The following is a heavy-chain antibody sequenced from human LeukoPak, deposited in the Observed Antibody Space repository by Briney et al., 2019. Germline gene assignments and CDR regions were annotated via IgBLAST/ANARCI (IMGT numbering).Heavy chain of an antibody. J-gene: IGHJ5*02. CDR1: GYTFTSYG. CDR3: ARAQRWLTKITYNWFDP. CDR2: ISAYNGNT. D-gene: IGHD6-19*01. Sequence: ASVKVSCKASGYTFTSYGISWVRQAPGQGLEWMGWISAYNGNTNYAQKLQGRATMTTDTSTSTAYMELRSLRSDDTAVYYCARAQRWLTKITYNWFDPWGQGTLVTVSS. V-gene: IGHV1-18*01.